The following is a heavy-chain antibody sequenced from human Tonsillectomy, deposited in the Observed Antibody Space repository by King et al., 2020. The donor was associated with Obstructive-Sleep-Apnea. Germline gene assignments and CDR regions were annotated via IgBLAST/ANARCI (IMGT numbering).Heavy chain of an antibody. CDR2: ISSSSSYT. V-gene: IGHV3-11*06. CDR3: ARDVKEQQNNYYYYGMDV. J-gene: IGHJ6*02. Sequence: VQLVESGGGLVKPGGSLRLSCAASGFTFSDYYMSWIRQAPGKGLEWVSYISSSSSYTNYADSVKGRFTISRDNAKNSLYLQMNSLRAEDTAVYYCARDVKEQQNNYYYYGMDVWGQGTTVTVSS. CDR1: GFTFSDYY. D-gene: IGHD6-13*01.